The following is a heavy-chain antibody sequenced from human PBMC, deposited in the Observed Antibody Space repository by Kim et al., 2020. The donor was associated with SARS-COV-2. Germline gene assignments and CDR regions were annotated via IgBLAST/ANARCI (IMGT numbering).Heavy chain of an antibody. V-gene: IGHV3-9*01. D-gene: IGHD6-13*01. CDR3: AKIGSSWYSDYYGMDV. Sequence: GGSLRLSCAASGFTFDDYAMHWVRQAPGKGLEWVSGISWNSGSIGYADSVKGRFTISRDNAKNSLYLQMNSLRAEDTALYYCAKIGSSWYSDYYGMDVWGQGTTVTVSS. J-gene: IGHJ6*02. CDR2: ISWNSGSI. CDR1: GFTFDDYA.